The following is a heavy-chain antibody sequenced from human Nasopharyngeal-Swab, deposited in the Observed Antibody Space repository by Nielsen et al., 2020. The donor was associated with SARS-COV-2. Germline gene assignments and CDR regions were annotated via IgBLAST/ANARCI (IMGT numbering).Heavy chain of an antibody. V-gene: IGHV4-31*03. D-gene: IGHD2-2*01. CDR2: IYYSGST. CDR3: ARGVVPAALGGYYFDY. J-gene: IGHJ4*02. CDR1: GGSISSSSYY. Sequence: SETLSLTCTVSGGSISSSSYYWGWIRQHPGKGLEWIGYIYYSGSTYYNPSLKSRVTISVDTSKNQFSLRLSSVTAADTAVYYCARGVVPAALGGYYFDYWGQGTLVIVSS.